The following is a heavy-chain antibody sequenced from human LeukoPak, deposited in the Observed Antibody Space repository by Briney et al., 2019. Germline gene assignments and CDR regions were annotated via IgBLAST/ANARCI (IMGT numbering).Heavy chain of an antibody. V-gene: IGHV1-18*01. CDR1: GYTFTSYG. CDR2: ISAYNGNT. D-gene: IGHD3-3*01. J-gene: IGHJ4*02. CDR3: ARRRGSLRLYYFDY. Sequence: ASVKVSCKASGYTFTSYGISWVRQAPGQGLERMGWISAYNGNTNYAQKLQGRVTMTTDTSTSTAYMELRSLRSDDTAVYYCARRRGSLRLYYFDYWGQGTLVTVSS.